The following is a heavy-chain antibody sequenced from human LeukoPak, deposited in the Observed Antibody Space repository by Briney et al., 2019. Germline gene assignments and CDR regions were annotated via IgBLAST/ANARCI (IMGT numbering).Heavy chain of an antibody. CDR2: ISAYNGNT. J-gene: IGHJ6*02. V-gene: IGHV1-18*01. Sequence: ASVKVSCKASGYTFTSYGISWVRQAPGQGLEWMGWISAYNGNTNYAQKLQGRVTMTTDTSTSTAYMELRSLRSDDTAVYHCAREGDYGDYRVYYYGMDVWGQGTTVTVSS. CDR1: GYTFTSYG. CDR3: AREGDYGDYRVYYYGMDV. D-gene: IGHD4-17*01.